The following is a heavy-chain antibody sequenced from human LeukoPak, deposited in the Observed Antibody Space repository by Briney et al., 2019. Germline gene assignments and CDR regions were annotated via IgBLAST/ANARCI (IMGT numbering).Heavy chain of an antibody. CDR3: ARVPSGGPFDY. J-gene: IGHJ4*02. D-gene: IGHD2-15*01. Sequence: ASVKVSCKVSGYTLTELSMHWVRQAPGKGLEWMGGFDPEDGETIYAQKFQGGVTMTTDTSTSTAYMELRSLTSDDTAVYYCARVPSGGPFDYWGQGTLVTVSP. V-gene: IGHV1-24*01. CDR1: GYTLTELS. CDR2: FDPEDGET.